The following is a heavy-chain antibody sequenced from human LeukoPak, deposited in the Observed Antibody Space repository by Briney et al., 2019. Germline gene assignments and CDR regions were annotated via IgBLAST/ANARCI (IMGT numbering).Heavy chain of an antibody. Sequence: SETLSLTCTVSGGSISSYYWSWIRQPPGKGLEWIGYIYYSGSTNYNPSLKSRVTISVDTSKNQFSLELSSVTAADTAVYYCARVRVSGGYWYFDLWGRGTLVTVSS. J-gene: IGHJ2*01. D-gene: IGHD6-19*01. V-gene: IGHV4-59*01. CDR3: ARVRVSGGYWYFDL. CDR1: GGSISSYY. CDR2: IYYSGST.